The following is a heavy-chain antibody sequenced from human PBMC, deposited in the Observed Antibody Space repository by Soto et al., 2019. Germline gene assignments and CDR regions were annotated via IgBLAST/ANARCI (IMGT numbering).Heavy chain of an antibody. CDR2: ISGSGGST. V-gene: IGHV3-23*01. J-gene: IGHJ3*02. CDR3: ARGPLYGSGTYYNAQGNAFDI. D-gene: IGHD3-10*01. Sequence: GGSLRLSCAASGFTFSSYAMSWVRQAPGKGLEWVSAISGSGGSTYYADSVKGRFTISRDNSKNTLYLQMNSLRAEDTAVYYCARGPLYGSGTYYNAQGNAFDIWGQGTMVTVSS. CDR1: GFTFSSYA.